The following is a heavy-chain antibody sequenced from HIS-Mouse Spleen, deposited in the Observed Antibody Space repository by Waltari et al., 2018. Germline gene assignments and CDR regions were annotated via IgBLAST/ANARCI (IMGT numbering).Heavy chain of an antibody. D-gene: IGHD6-13*01. J-gene: IGHJ2*01. Sequence: QLQLQESGPGLVKPSETLSLTCTVPGGSLSSSSYLWGWIRQPPGKGLEWIGSIYYSGSTYYNPSLKSRVTISVDTSKNQFSLKLSSVTAADTAVYYCAREIPYSSSWYDWYFDLWGRGTLVTVSS. V-gene: IGHV4-39*07. CDR3: AREIPYSSSWYDWYFDL. CDR1: GGSLSSSSYL. CDR2: IYYSGST.